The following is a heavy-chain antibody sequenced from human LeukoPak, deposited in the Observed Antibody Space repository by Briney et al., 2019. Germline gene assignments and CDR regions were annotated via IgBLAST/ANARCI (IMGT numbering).Heavy chain of an antibody. CDR2: ISAKNGDT. J-gene: IGHJ4*02. CDR1: GYIFSNYG. Sequence: ASVKVSCKASGYIFSNYGISWVRQPPGQGLEWMGWISAKNGDTKYIQKFRGRVTMTTDTSTSKAYMELWSLTSDDTAVYYCARDVHGTSPFDYWGQGTLVTVSS. V-gene: IGHV1-18*01. D-gene: IGHD1-7*01. CDR3: ARDVHGTSPFDY.